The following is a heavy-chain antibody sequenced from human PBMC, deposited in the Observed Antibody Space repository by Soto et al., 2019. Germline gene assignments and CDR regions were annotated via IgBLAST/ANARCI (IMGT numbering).Heavy chain of an antibody. CDR1: GFTFSSYG. CDR3: AKDPFSAAGDDAFDI. J-gene: IGHJ3*02. CDR2: ISYDGSNK. V-gene: IGHV3-30*18. Sequence: QVQLVESGGVVVQPGRALRLSCAASGFTFSSYGMHWVRQAPGKVLESVAVISYDGSNKYYADSVKGRFTISRDNSKNTLYLQMNSLRAEDTAVYYCAKDPFSAAGDDAFDIWGQGTMVTVSS. D-gene: IGHD6-19*01.